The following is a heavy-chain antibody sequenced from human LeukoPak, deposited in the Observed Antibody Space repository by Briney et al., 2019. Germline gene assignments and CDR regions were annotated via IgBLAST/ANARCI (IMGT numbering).Heavy chain of an antibody. CDR3: AKDTSSGWYGDYFDY. Sequence: GGSLRLSCAASGFTFSTYGMHWVRQAPGKGLEWVAVISDDGSSKYYADSVKGRFTISRDNSKNTLYLQMNSLRAEDTAVYYCAKDTSSGWYGDYFDYWGQGILVTVSS. J-gene: IGHJ4*02. CDR1: GFTFSTYG. D-gene: IGHD6-19*01. V-gene: IGHV3-30*18. CDR2: ISDDGSSK.